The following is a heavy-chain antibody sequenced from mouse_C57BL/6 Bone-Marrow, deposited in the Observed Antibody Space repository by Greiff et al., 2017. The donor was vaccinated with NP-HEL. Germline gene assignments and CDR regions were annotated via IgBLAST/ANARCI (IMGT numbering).Heavy chain of an antibody. Sequence: QVQLQQPGAELVMPGASVKLSCKASGYTFTSYWMHWVKQRPGQGLEWIGEIDPSDSYTNYNQKFKGKSTLTVDKSSSTAYMQLSSLTSEDSAVYYCARHDGYPAWFAYCGQGTLVTVSA. J-gene: IGHJ3*01. CDR3: ARHDGYPAWFAY. V-gene: IGHV1-69*01. CDR1: GYTFTSYW. CDR2: IDPSDSYT. D-gene: IGHD2-3*01.